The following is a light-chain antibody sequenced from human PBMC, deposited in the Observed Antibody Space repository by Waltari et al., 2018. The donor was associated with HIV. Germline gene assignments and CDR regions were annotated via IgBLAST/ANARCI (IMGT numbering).Light chain of an antibody. CDR3: TSYTANDTLI. CDR1: STDFGPYNF. V-gene: IGLV2-14*01. Sequence: QSVLTQPASVSGFPGQSITISCTGASTDFGPYNFISWYQYPPGKVPKVVIYEIVTRPSGVSDRFSGSKSGNTAYLTISRLRAEDEADYYCTSYTANDTLIFGGGTKVTVL. J-gene: IGLJ2*01. CDR2: EIV.